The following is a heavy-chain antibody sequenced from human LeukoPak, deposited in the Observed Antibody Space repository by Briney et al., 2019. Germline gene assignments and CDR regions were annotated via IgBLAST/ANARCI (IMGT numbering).Heavy chain of an antibody. J-gene: IGHJ4*02. V-gene: IGHV3-30*18. CDR1: GFTFSSYG. CDR2: ISYDGSTE. Sequence: GGSLRLSCAASGFTFSSYGMRWVRQAPGKGLEWVAVISYDGSTEQYSDSVKGRSTISRDNSKNTLYLQMDSLRPEDTAVYYCAKDYRRDGYNYYFDYWGQGTLVTLSS. D-gene: IGHD5-24*01. CDR3: AKDYRRDGYNYYFDY.